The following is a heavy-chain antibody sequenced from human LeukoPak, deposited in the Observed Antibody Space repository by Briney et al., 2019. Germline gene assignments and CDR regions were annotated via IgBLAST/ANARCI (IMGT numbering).Heavy chain of an antibody. CDR3: AIYSSAWYYFDY. D-gene: IGHD6-19*01. J-gene: IGHJ4*02. CDR1: GGSFSGYY. CDR2: VNHSGST. Sequence: SETLSLTCAVYGGSFSGYYWSWNRQPPGKGLEWIGEVNHSGSTNYNPSLKSRVTISVDTSKNQFSLKLSSVTAADTAVYYCAIYSSAWYYFDYWGQGTLVTVSS. V-gene: IGHV4-34*01.